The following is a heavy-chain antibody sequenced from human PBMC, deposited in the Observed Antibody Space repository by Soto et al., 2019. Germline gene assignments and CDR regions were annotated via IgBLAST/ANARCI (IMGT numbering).Heavy chain of an antibody. D-gene: IGHD3-10*01. CDR1: GGSISSGGYY. CDR2: IYYSGST. CDR3: ATQQASYGSGSYYIGWFDP. Sequence: SETLSLTCTVSGGSISSGGYYWSWIRQHPGKGLEWIGYIYYSGSTYYNPSLKSRVTISVDTSKNQFSLKLSSVTAADTAVYYCATQQASYGSGSYYIGWFDPWGQGTLVTVSS. V-gene: IGHV4-31*03. J-gene: IGHJ5*02.